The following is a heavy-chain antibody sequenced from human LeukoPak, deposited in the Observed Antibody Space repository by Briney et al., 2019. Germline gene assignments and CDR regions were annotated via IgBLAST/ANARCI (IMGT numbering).Heavy chain of an antibody. CDR1: GDSVSRNSGA. CDR2: TYYRSKWYN. J-gene: IGHJ5*02. D-gene: IGHD6-19*01. Sequence: SQTLSLTCAISGDSVSRNSGAWNWIRQSPSRGLEWLGRTYYRSKWYNDYAVSVKSRITINPDTSKNQFSLHLNSVTAADTAVYYCARGRPSDWYRKWFDPWGQGTLVTVSS. CDR3: ARGRPSDWYRKWFDP. V-gene: IGHV6-1*01.